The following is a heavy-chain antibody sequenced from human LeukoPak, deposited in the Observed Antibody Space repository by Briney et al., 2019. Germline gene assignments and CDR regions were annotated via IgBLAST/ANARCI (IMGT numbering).Heavy chain of an antibody. J-gene: IGHJ4*02. Sequence: TPSETLSLTCAVSGGSISSGGYSWSWIRQPPGKGLEWIGYTYHSGSTYYNPSLKSRVTISVDRSKNQFSLKLSSVTAADTAVYYCARGYYDSSYFDYWGQGTLVTVSS. CDR2: TYHSGST. CDR1: GGSISSGGYS. V-gene: IGHV4-30-2*01. D-gene: IGHD3-22*01. CDR3: ARGYYDSSYFDY.